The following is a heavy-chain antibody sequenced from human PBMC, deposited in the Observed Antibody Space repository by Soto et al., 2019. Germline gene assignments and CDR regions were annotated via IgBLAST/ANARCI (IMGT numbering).Heavy chain of an antibody. J-gene: IGHJ4*02. CDR3: ARDLEEYCSGGSRSGFDY. D-gene: IGHD2-15*01. V-gene: IGHV1-46*03. CDR2: INPSGGST. CDR1: GYTFTSYY. Sequence: ASVKVSCKASGYTFTSYYMHWVRQAPGQGLEWMGIINPSGGSTSYAQKFQGRVTMTRDTSTSTVYMELSSLRSEDTAVYYCARDLEEYCSGGSRSGFDYWGQGTLVTVSS.